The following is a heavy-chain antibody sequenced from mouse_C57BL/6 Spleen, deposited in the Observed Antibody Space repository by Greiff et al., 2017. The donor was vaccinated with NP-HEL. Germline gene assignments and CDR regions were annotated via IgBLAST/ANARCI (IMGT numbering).Heavy chain of an antibody. CDR1: GYTFTSYW. CDR3: ARDYYGSSRWYFDV. Sequence: QVQLQQPGAELVKPGASVKMSCKASGYTFTSYWITWVKQRPGQGLEWIGDIYPGSGSTNYNEKFKSKATLTVDTSSSTAYMQLSSLTSEDSAVYYCARDYYGSSRWYFDVGGTGTTVTVSS. J-gene: IGHJ1*03. CDR2: IYPGSGST. D-gene: IGHD1-1*01. V-gene: IGHV1-55*01.